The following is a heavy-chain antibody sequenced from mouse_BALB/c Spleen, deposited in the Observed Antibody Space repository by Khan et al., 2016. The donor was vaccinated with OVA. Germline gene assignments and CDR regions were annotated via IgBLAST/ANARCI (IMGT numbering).Heavy chain of an antibody. D-gene: IGHD1-1*01. CDR2: IWGDGST. Sequence: QVQLKESGPGLVAPSQSLSITCTVSGFSLTGFGINWVRQPPGKGLEWLGMIWGDGSTDYNSVLKSRLSISKDNSKSQVFLKMNSLQTDDTARYYCARDLRVGGFAYWGQGTLVTVSA. V-gene: IGHV2-6-7*01. CDR3: ARDLRVGGFAY. CDR1: GFSLTGFG. J-gene: IGHJ3*01.